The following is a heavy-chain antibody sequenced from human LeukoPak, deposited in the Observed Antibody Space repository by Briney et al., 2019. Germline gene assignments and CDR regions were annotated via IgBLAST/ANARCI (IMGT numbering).Heavy chain of an antibody. D-gene: IGHD6-19*01. CDR1: GGTFSSHG. Sequence: SVKVSCKASGGTFSSHGISCVRQAPGQGLEWMGRVIPTFNIRNYAQKFQGRVTITADKSTSTGYLELSSLRSEDTAVYYCARDLPSPVAGKNYFDSWGQGTLVIVSS. V-gene: IGHV1-69*04. CDR3: ARDLPSPVAGKNYFDS. J-gene: IGHJ4*02. CDR2: VIPTFNIR.